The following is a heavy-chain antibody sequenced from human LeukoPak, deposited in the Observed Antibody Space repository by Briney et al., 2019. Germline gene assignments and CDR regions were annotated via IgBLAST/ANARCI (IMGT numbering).Heavy chain of an antibody. CDR3: ARDLNHGFNYYYYGLEV. V-gene: IGHV4-59*01. CDR2: IYFSGNT. J-gene: IGHJ6*02. Sequence: SETLSLTCTVSCDSINSYYWSWIRQPPGKGLEWIGYIYFSGNTKYNPSLKNRVTISVDRSKSQFYLTLRSVTAADTAVYYCARDLNHGFNYYYYGLEVWGQGTTVTVSS. D-gene: IGHD3-9*01. CDR1: CDSINSYY.